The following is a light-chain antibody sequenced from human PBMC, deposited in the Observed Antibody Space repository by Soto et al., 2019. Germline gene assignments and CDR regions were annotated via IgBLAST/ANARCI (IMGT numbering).Light chain of an antibody. CDR2: GAS. CDR1: QSVSSN. CDR3: QQYNNWPRRT. V-gene: IGKV3-15*01. J-gene: IGKJ2*01. Sequence: EIVMTQSPATLSVSPGERATLSCRASQSVSSNLAWYQQKPGQAPRLLTYGASTRATGIPARFSGSGSGTEFTLTISSLQSEDFAVYYCQQYNNWPRRTFGQGTKLEIK.